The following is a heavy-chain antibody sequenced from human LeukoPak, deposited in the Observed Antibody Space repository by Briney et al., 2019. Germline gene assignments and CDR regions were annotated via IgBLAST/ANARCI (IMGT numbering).Heavy chain of an antibody. J-gene: IGHJ5*02. CDR1: GFTSSSYG. D-gene: IGHD3-3*01. Sequence: PGRSLRLSCAASGFTSSSYGMHWVRQAPGKGLEWVAVIWYDGSNKYYADSVKGRFTISRDNSKNTLYLQMNSLRAEDTAVYYCAKGPAPFGVTRVLNWFDPWGQGTLVTVSS. CDR2: IWYDGSNK. V-gene: IGHV3-33*06. CDR3: AKGPAPFGVTRVLNWFDP.